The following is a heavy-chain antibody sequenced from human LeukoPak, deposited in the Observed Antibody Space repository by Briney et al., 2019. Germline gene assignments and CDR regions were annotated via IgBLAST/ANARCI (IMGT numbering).Heavy chain of an antibody. Sequence: ASVKVSCKASEYTFTSYAIHWVRQAPGQRLEWMGWINPGNGNTKYSQEFQGRVTITRDTSATTAYMELSSLRSEDMAVYYCANGEVYDSSGYHDDAFDIWGQGTMVTVSS. CDR3: ANGEVYDSSGYHDDAFDI. CDR2: INPGNGNT. J-gene: IGHJ3*02. D-gene: IGHD3-22*01. V-gene: IGHV1-3*03. CDR1: EYTFTSYA.